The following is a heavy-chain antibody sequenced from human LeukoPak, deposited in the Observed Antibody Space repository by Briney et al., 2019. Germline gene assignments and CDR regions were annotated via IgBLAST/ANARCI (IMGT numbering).Heavy chain of an antibody. D-gene: IGHD4-17*01. V-gene: IGHV3-23*01. CDR3: AKAVGDHNFDY. CDR1: GFTFSSYA. J-gene: IGHJ4*02. Sequence: PGGSLRLSCAASGFTFSSYALSWVRQAPGKGLEWVSAMSGGGSSTHYADSVKGRCAMSRDNSKNTLYLQMNSLRAEDSAVYYCAKAVGDHNFDYWGQGTLVTVSS. CDR2: MSGGGSST.